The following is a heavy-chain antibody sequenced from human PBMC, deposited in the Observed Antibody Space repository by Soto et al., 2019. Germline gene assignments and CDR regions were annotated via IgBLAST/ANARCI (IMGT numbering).Heavy chain of an antibody. CDR3: ARVLAHYYYYGMDV. Sequence: GASVKVSCKASGYTFTSYAMHWVRQAPGQRLEWMGWINAGNGNTKYSQKFQGRVTITRDTSASTAYMELSSLRSEDTAVYYCARVLAHYYYYGMDVWGQGTTVTSP. CDR1: GYTFTSYA. D-gene: IGHD3-3*02. V-gene: IGHV1-3*01. J-gene: IGHJ6*02. CDR2: INAGNGNT.